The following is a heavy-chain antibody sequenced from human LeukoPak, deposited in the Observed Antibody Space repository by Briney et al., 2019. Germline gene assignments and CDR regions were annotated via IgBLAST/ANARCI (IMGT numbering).Heavy chain of an antibody. CDR3: AKEDAYSSSNPDY. CDR1: GFTFSSYA. Sequence: AGGSLRLSCAASGFTFSSYAMHWVRQAPGKGLEWVAVISYDGSNKYYADSVKGRFTISRDNSKNTLYLQMDSLKAEDTTIYYCAKEDAYSSSNPDYWGQGTLVTVSS. J-gene: IGHJ4*02. D-gene: IGHD6-13*01. V-gene: IGHV3-30*04. CDR2: ISYDGSNK.